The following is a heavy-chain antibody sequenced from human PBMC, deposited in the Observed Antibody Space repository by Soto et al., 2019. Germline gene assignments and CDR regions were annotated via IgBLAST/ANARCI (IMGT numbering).Heavy chain of an antibody. CDR2: IIPIFGTA. J-gene: IGHJ6*02. V-gene: IGHV1-69*13. CDR1: GGTFSSYA. D-gene: IGHD7-27*01. Sequence: GPPVKVSCKASGGTFSSYAISWVLQAPGQGLEWMGGIIPIFGTANYAQKFQGRVTITADESTSTAYMELSSLRSEDTAVYYCARSNWGSSYYYYGMDVWGQGTTVTV. CDR3: ARSNWGSSYYYYGMDV.